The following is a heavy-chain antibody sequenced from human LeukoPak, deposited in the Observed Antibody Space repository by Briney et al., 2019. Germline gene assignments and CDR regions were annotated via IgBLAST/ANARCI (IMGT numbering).Heavy chain of an antibody. CDR2: INHSGST. CDR1: GGSFSGYY. CDR3: ASLQTPDF. V-gene: IGHV4-34*01. J-gene: IGHJ4*02. D-gene: IGHD4-23*01. Sequence: PSETLSLTCAVYGGSFSGYYWSWIRQPPGKGLEWIGGINHSGSTNYNPSLKSRVTISVDTSKNQFSLKLSSVTAADTAVYYCASLQTPDFWGQGTLVTVSP.